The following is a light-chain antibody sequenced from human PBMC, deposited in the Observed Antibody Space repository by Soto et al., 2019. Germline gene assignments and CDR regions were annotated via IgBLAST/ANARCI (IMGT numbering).Light chain of an antibody. CDR2: KAS. V-gene: IGKV1-5*03. CDR3: QQYKSYSPYT. CDR1: QSISSW. Sequence: DLQMTQSPSTLSASVGDRVTITCRASQSISSWLAWYQQKPGKAPKLLIYKASSLESGVPSRFSGSGSGTEFTLTISSLQPDDFATYYCQQYKSYSPYTFGRGTKLEIK. J-gene: IGKJ2*01.